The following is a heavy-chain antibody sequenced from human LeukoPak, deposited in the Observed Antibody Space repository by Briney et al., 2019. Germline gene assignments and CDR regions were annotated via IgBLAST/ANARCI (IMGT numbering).Heavy chain of an antibody. CDR1: GDSINSSNYY. V-gene: IGHV4-39*07. Sequence: SETLSLTCTVSGDSINSSNYYWGWIRQPPGKGLEWIGNIYYSGSTYYNPSLKSRVTISVDTSKNQFSLKLSSVTAADTAVYYCARAKLGTSNWFDPWGQGTLVTVSS. CDR2: IYYSGST. D-gene: IGHD7-27*01. J-gene: IGHJ5*02. CDR3: ARAKLGTSNWFDP.